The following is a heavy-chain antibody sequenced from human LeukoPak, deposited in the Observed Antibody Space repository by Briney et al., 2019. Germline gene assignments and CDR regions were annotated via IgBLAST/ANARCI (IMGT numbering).Heavy chain of an antibody. Sequence: SETLSLTCTVSGYSISSGYYWGWIRQPPGKGLEWVGSIYHSGSTNYNPSLKSRVTISVDTSKNQFSLKLSSVTAADTAVYYCARAIKLMVRGLIPNWFDPWGQGTLVTVSS. V-gene: IGHV4-38-2*02. J-gene: IGHJ5*02. CDR3: ARAIKLMVRGLIPNWFDP. CDR1: GYSISSGYY. CDR2: IYHSGST. D-gene: IGHD3-10*01.